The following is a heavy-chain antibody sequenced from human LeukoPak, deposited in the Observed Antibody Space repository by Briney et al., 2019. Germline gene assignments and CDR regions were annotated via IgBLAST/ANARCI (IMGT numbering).Heavy chain of an antibody. Sequence: ASVKVSFKASGYTFTSYYMHWVRQAPGQGLEWMAIINPSDASTAYAQKFQGRITVTRDTSTSTVYMELSSLRSEDTAVYYCARERKAVPGLYYFDSWGQGTLVTVSS. CDR1: GYTFTSYY. J-gene: IGHJ4*02. V-gene: IGHV1-46*01. CDR2: INPSDAST. CDR3: ARERKAVPGLYYFDS. D-gene: IGHD6-19*01.